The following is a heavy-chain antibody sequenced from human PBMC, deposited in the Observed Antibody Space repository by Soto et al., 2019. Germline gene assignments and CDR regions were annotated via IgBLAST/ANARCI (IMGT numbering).Heavy chain of an antibody. J-gene: IGHJ6*02. CDR3: AIAGIAVAGTSYYYYGMDV. Sequence: ASVKVSCKASGYTFTGYYMHWVRQAPGQGLEWMGWINPNSGGTNYAQKFQGRVTMTRDTSISTAYMELSRLRSDDTAVYYCAIAGIAVAGTSYYYYGMDVWGQGTTVTGSS. CDR1: GYTFTGYY. CDR2: INPNSGGT. V-gene: IGHV1-2*02. D-gene: IGHD6-19*01.